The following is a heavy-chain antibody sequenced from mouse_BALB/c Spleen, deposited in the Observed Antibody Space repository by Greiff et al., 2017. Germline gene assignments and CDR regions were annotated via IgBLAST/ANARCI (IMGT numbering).Heavy chain of an antibody. CDR2: ISYSGST. Sequence: EVKLMESGPSLVKPSQTLSLTCSVTGDSITSGYWNWIRKFPGNKLEYMGYISYSGSTYYNPSLKSRISITRDTSKNQYYLQLNSVTTEDTATYYCARKGIITAATYWYFDVWGAGTTVTVST. D-gene: IGHD1-2*01. J-gene: IGHJ1*01. V-gene: IGHV3-8*02. CDR1: GDSITSGY. CDR3: ARKGIITAATYWYFDV.